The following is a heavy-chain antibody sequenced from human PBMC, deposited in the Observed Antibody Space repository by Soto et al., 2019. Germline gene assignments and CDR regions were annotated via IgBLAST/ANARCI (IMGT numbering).Heavy chain of an antibody. Sequence: GGSLRLSCAASGFSFSDYYMSWIRQAPGKGLEWVSYIRSSDNTRYYADSVKGRFTISRDNAKNSLYLQMNSLRAEDTAVYYCARGNALYDYWGQGTLVTVSS. D-gene: IGHD2-2*01. CDR3: ARGNALYDY. J-gene: IGHJ4*02. V-gene: IGHV3-11*01. CDR1: GFSFSDYY. CDR2: IRSSDNTR.